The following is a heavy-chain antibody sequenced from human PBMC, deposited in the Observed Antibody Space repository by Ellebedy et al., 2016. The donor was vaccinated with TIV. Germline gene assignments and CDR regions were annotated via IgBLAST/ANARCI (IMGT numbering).Heavy chain of an antibody. Sequence: MPSETLSLTCTVSGGSISNYYWSWIRQPAGKGLEWIGRIYSSGSTNYNPSLESRVTISVDTSKSQFSLKLSSVTAADTAVYYCVRETKNSGFVDYWGQGTLVTVSS. CDR2: IYSSGST. CDR3: VRETKNSGFVDY. J-gene: IGHJ4*02. V-gene: IGHV4-4*07. D-gene: IGHD6-19*01. CDR1: GGSISNYY.